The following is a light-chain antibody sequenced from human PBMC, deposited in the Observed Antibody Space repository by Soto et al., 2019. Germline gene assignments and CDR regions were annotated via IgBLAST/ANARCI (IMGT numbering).Light chain of an antibody. CDR1: SSDVGGYNY. J-gene: IGLJ2*01. CDR2: EVN. Sequence: QSALTQPPSAPGSPGQSVAISCSGTSSDVGGYNYVSWYQQHPGKAPKLMIYEVNKRPSGVPDRFSGSKSGNTASLTVSGLQAEDEADYYCISYAGSNKPAFGGGTKVTVL. V-gene: IGLV2-8*01. CDR3: ISYAGSNKPA.